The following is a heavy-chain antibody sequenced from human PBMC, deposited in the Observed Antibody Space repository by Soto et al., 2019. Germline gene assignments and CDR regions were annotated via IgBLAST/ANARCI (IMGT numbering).Heavy chain of an antibody. CDR3: ARVRDQLLFYYYYGMDV. J-gene: IGHJ6*02. CDR2: ISSDGSNK. Sequence: GGSLRLSCAASGFTFSSYAMHWVRQAPGKGLEWVAVISSDGSNKYYADSVKGRFTISGDNSKNTLYLQMNSLRAEGTAVYYCARVRDQLLFYYYYGMDVRGQGTTVTVSS. V-gene: IGHV3-30-3*01. CDR1: GFTFSSYA. D-gene: IGHD2-2*01.